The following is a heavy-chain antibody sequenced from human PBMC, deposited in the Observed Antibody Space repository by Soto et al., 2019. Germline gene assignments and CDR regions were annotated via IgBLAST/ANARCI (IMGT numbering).Heavy chain of an antibody. J-gene: IGHJ4*02. CDR2: IIPIFGTA. D-gene: IGHD2-2*01. CDR3: ARVGVVVTIAGYFEY. CDR1: GGTFSSYA. Sequence: SVKVSCKASGGTFSSYAISWVRQAPGQGLEWMGGIIPIFGTANYAQKFQGRVTITADESTSTAYMELSSLRSEDTAVYYCARVGVVVTIAGYFEYWGQGTLVTVSS. V-gene: IGHV1-69*13.